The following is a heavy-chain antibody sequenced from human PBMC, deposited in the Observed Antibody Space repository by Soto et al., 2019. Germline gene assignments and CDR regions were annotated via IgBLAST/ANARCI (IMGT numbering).Heavy chain of an antibody. V-gene: IGHV3-13*01. Sequence: LRLSCAASGFTFNNYDIHWVRQATGKGLEWVAVIGAAGDTHYPGSVKGRFTISRENGKNSVYLQMNSLRAGDTAIYYCARDSGYDLTQPGMDVWGQGTTVTVSS. CDR1: GFTFNNYD. D-gene: IGHD5-12*01. J-gene: IGHJ6*02. CDR3: ARDSGYDLTQPGMDV. CDR2: IGAAGDT.